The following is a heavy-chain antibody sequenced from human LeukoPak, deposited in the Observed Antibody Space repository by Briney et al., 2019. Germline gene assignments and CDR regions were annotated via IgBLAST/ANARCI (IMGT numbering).Heavy chain of an antibody. D-gene: IGHD5-18*01. CDR2: IRNDGSKK. V-gene: IGHV3-30*02. J-gene: IGHJ4*02. CDR3: AKGSGSSLDIDY. Sequence: GGSLRLSCEASGFTFSSFGMHWVRQAPGKGLEWVAFIRNDGSKKYYADSVKGRFTISRDNSKNTLYLQMSSLRAEDTAVYYCAKGSGSSLDIDYWGQGTLVTVSS. CDR1: GFTFSSFG.